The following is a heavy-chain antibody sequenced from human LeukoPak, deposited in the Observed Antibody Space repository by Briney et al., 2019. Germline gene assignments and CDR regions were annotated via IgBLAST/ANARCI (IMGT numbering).Heavy chain of an antibody. CDR3: AREMDAHPRIVV. CDR1: GGSISSGGYR. J-gene: IGHJ1*01. CDR2: INYSGST. Sequence: PSETLSLTCAVSGGSISSGGYRWTWIRQYPGKGLEWIGYINYSGSTYYNPSLKSRDIISVDTSKNQFSLNLNSVTAADTAVYYCAREMDAHPRIVVWGQGTLVTVSS. V-gene: IGHV4-31*11. D-gene: IGHD2-21*01.